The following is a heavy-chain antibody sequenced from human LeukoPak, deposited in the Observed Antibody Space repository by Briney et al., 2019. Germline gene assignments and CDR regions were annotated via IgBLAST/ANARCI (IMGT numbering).Heavy chain of an antibody. V-gene: IGHV4-34*01. CDR1: GGSFSGYY. J-gene: IGHJ5*02. CDR3: ARDRRRTMLPGGTPHVWFDP. CDR2: INHSGST. Sequence: PSETLSLTCAVYGGSFSGYYWSWIRQPPGKGLEWIGEINHSGSTNYNPSLKSRVTISVDTSKNQFSLKLSSVTAADTAVCYCARDRRRTMLPGGTPHVWFDPWGQGTLVTVSS. D-gene: IGHD1-7*01.